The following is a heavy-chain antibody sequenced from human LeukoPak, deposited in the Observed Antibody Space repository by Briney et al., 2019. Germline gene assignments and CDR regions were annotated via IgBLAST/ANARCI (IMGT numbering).Heavy chain of an antibody. V-gene: IGHV4-59*01. J-gene: IGHJ4*02. Sequence: SETLSLTCTVSGGSISSYYWSWIRQPPGKGLEWIGYIYYSGSTNYNPSLKSRVTISVDTSKNQFSLKLSSVTAVDTAVYYCARNAVAGTVWFDYWGQGTLVTVSS. CDR3: ARNAVAGTVWFDY. D-gene: IGHD6-19*01. CDR1: GGSISSYY. CDR2: IYYSGST.